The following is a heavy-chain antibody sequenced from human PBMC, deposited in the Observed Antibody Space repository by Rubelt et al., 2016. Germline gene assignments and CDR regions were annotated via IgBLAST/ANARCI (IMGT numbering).Heavy chain of an antibody. V-gene: IGHV3-23*01. D-gene: IGHD2-15*01. Sequence: GKGLEWVSAISGSGGSTYYADSVKGRFTISRDNSKNTLYLQMNSLRAEDTAVYYCAKVVVAATRGSGWFDPWGQGTLVTVSS. CDR3: AKVVVAATRGSGWFDP. J-gene: IGHJ5*02. CDR2: ISGSGGST.